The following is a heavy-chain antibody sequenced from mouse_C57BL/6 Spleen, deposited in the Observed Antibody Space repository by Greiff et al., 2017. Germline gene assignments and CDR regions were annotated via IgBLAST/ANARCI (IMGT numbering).Heavy chain of an antibody. V-gene: IGHV5-6*01. CDR1: GFTFSSYG. CDR3: ARHLSDSSWFAY. J-gene: IGHJ3*01. D-gene: IGHD3-2*01. Sequence: EVQGVESGGDLVKPGGSLKLSCAASGFTFSSYGMSWVRQTPDKRLEWVATISSGGSYTYYPDSVKGRFTISRDNAKNTLYLQMSSLKSEDTAMYYCARHLSDSSWFAYWGQGTLVTVSA. CDR2: ISSGGSYT.